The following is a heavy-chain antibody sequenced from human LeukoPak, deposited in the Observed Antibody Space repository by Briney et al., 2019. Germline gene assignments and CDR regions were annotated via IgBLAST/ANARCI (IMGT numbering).Heavy chain of an antibody. D-gene: IGHD3-3*01. J-gene: IGHJ5*02. CDR3: ARSYDFWSGYQFDP. Sequence: SETLSLTCAVYGGSFSGYYWSWIRQPPGKGLEWIGEINHSGSTNYNPSLKSRVTISVDTSKNQFSLKLSSVTAADTAVYYCARSYDFWSGYQFDPWGQGTLVTVSS. V-gene: IGHV4-34*01. CDR2: INHSGST. CDR1: GGSFSGYY.